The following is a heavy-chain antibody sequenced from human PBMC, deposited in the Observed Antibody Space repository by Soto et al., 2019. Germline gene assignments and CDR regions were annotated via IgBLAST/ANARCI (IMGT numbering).Heavy chain of an antibody. CDR3: ARGCGSAIFLYCIED. V-gene: IGHV3-7*01. Sequence: EVQVVESGGDLAQPGGSLRLSCAASGFTFSTYWMPWVRQAPGKGLEWVATIKQDGSNTYYEDSMKGRVTIFRDNAKNTLYLQMSRLRVEATSVYYCARGCGSAIFLYCIEDWGKGTPVTVSS. J-gene: IGHJ6*03. CDR2: IKQDGSNT. CDR1: GFTFSTYW. D-gene: IGHD2-15*01.